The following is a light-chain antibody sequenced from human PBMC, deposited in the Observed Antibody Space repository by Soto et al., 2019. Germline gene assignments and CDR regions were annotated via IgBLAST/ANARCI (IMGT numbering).Light chain of an antibody. V-gene: IGLV2-8*01. CDR2: EVP. J-gene: IGLJ3*02. Sequence: QSALTQPPSASGSPGQSVTISCTGTSSDVGAYKYVSWYQQYPGKAPKLMIYEVPKWPSGVPDRFSGSKSGTTAFLTVAGLQAEDEADYYCTSYVGNDIWVFGGGTKLTVL. CDR3: TSYVGNDIWV. CDR1: SSDVGAYKY.